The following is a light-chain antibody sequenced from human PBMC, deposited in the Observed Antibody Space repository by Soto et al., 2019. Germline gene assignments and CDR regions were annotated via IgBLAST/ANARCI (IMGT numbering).Light chain of an antibody. V-gene: IGKV3-20*01. CDR3: QRYNDWPLT. Sequence: ETVLTQSPGTLSLSPGERATLSCRASQSVSSSSLAWYQQRPGQAPRLLIYGTSSRATGIPDRFSGSGSGTDFTLTIRRMETEDFAVYFCQRYNDWPLTFGGGTKVDIK. CDR2: GTS. CDR1: QSVSSSS. J-gene: IGKJ4*01.